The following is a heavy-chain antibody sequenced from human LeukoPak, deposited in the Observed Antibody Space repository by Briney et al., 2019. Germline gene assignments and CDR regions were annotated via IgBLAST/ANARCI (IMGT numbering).Heavy chain of an antibody. CDR3: ATDTLGAADSNGYYHGY. CDR1: GFTVRSSY. V-gene: IGHV3-53*01. Sequence: PGGSLRLSCAASGFTVRSSYMSCVRQAPGKGLEWVSLIYSADNTHYADSVKGRFSISRDNSKNTLYLQMNSLRADDTAVNYYATDTLGAADSNGYYHGYWGQGTLVTVSS. CDR2: IYSADNT. D-gene: IGHD3-22*01. J-gene: IGHJ4*02.